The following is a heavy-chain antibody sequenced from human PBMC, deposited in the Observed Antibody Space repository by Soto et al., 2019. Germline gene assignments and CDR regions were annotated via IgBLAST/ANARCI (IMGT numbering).Heavy chain of an antibody. CDR3: ARQNSGWSYYFDF. D-gene: IGHD6-19*01. CDR2: ISSDGSTK. J-gene: IGHJ4*02. Sequence: QVQLVESGGGVVQPGRSLRLSCAASGFTFSDYVMHWVRQAPGKGLEWVAVISSDGSTKYYTDSMKGRFTISRHNSKDTLYLQMNNLRAGDTAVYYCARQNSGWSYYFDFWGQGTLVTVSS. CDR1: GFTFSDYV. V-gene: IGHV3-30-3*01.